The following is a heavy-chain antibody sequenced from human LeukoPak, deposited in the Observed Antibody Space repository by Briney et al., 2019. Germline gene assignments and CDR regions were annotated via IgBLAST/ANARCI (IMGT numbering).Heavy chain of an antibody. CDR2: ISAYNGNT. CDR1: GYTFTSYG. D-gene: IGHD3-22*01. Sequence: ASVRVSCKASGYTFTSYGISWVRQAPGQGLEWMGWISAYNGNTNYAQKLQGRVTMTTDTSTSTAYMELRSLRSDDTAVYYCARDRRLRSYYDSSGYFPLVYWGQGTLVTVSS. J-gene: IGHJ4*02. CDR3: ARDRRLRSYYDSSGYFPLVY. V-gene: IGHV1-18*01.